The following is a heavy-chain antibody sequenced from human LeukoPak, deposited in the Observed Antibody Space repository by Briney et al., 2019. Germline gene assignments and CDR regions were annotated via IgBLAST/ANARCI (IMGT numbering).Heavy chain of an antibody. CDR2: ISYDGSNK. J-gene: IGHJ4*02. CDR3: ATAPLGDYVWGSYRSYYFDY. Sequence: GGSLRLSCAASGFTFSSYAMHWVRQAPGKGLEWVAVISYDGSNKYYADSVKGRFTISRDNSKNMLYLQMNSLRAEDTAVYYCATAPLGDYVWGSYRSYYFDYWGQGTLVTVSS. V-gene: IGHV3-30*04. CDR1: GFTFSSYA. D-gene: IGHD3-16*02.